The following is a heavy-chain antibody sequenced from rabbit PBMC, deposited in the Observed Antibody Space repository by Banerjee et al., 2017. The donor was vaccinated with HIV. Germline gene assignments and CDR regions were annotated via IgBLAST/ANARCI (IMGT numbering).Heavy chain of an antibody. Sequence: QSLEESGGDLVKPGASLTLTCTASGFSFSSGYYMCWVRQAPGKGLEWIGCIYGGSGGSTAYASWAKGRFTISKTSSTTVTLQMTSLTAADTATYFCARSTSGYDIGDLWGPGTLVTVS. CDR1: GFSFSSGYY. CDR2: IYGGSGGST. CDR3: ARSTSGYDIGDL. D-gene: IGHD1-1*01. J-gene: IGHJ4*01. V-gene: IGHV1S40*01.